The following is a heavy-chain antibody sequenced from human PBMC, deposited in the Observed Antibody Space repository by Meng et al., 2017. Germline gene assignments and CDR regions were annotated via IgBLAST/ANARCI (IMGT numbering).Heavy chain of an antibody. J-gene: IGHJ3*02. V-gene: IGHV3-53*04. CDR1: GFTVSSNY. CDR3: ASAGDDAFDI. D-gene: IGHD2-21*01. Sequence: SPMISCAAPGFTVSSNYMSWVRQAPGKGPEWVSVIYSGGSTYYADSVKGRFTIPRHNSKNTLYLQMNSLGAEDTAVYYCASAGDDAFDIWGQGTMVTVSS. CDR2: IYSGGST.